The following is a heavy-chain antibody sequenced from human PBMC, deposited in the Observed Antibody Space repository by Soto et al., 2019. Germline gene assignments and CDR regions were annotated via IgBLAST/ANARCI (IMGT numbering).Heavy chain of an antibody. CDR2: IWYDGSNK. Sequence: GGSLRLSCAASGFTFSSYGMHWVRQAPGKGLEWVAVIWYDGSNKYYADSVKGRFTISRDNSKNTLYLQMNSLRAEDTAVYYCARALSVEQQLYVWGQGTTVTVSS. CDR3: ARALSVEQQLYV. J-gene: IGHJ6*02. D-gene: IGHD6-13*01. CDR1: GFTFSSYG. V-gene: IGHV3-33*01.